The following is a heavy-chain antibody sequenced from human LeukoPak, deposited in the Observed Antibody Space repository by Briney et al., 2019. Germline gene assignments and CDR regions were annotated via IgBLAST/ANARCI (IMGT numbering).Heavy chain of an antibody. Sequence: PSETLSLTCTVSGVSISSSYWSWVRQSPGKGLEWIGYIYYTGHTNYHPSLKSRVTMSVDTSKNQFSLNLRSVSAADTAVYYCASAKLDFEFWSGRPDYIDYWGQGILVTVSS. CDR3: ASAKLDFEFWSGRPDYIDY. CDR2: IYYTGHT. J-gene: IGHJ4*02. D-gene: IGHD3-3*01. CDR1: GVSISSSY. V-gene: IGHV4-59*01.